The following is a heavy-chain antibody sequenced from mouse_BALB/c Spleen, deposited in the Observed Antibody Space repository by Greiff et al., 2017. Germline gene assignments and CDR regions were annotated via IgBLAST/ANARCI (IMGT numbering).Heavy chain of an antibody. Sequence: EVQLQESGPGLVKPSQSLSLTCTVTGYSITSDYAWNWIRQFPGNKLEWMGYISYSGSTSYNPPLKSRISITRDTSKNQFFLQLNSVTTEDTATYYSARSGYYYGSSDAMDNRGQGNSETVSP. CDR3: ARSGYYYGSSDAMDN. V-gene: IGHV3-2*02. CDR1: GYSITSDYA. D-gene: IGHD1-1*01. J-gene: IGHJ4*01. CDR2: ISYSGST.